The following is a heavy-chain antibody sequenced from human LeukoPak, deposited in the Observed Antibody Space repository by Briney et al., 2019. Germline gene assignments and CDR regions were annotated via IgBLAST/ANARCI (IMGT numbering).Heavy chain of an antibody. CDR2: ISYDGSNK. D-gene: IGHD1-26*01. J-gene: IGHJ1*01. V-gene: IGHV3-30*18. CDR1: GFTFSSYG. Sequence: GRSLRLSCAASGFTFSSYGMHWVRQAPGKGLEWVAVISYDGSNKYYADSVKGRFTISRDNSKNTLYLQMNSLRAEDTAVYYCAKERGVVGATALSYFQHWGQGTLVTVSS. CDR3: AKERGVVGATALSYFQH.